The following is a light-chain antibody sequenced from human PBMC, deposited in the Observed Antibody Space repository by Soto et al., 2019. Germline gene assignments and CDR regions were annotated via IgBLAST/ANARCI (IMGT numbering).Light chain of an antibody. CDR3: QQYNNWPFT. CDR1: QSVSSN. Sequence: EIVMTQSPATLSVSPGERATLSCRASQSVSSNLAWYQQKPGQAPRLLIYGASTRATGIPARFSGSGSGTEFTLTISSLQSGDFAVYYCQQYNNWPFTFGPGTKVDSK. J-gene: IGKJ3*01. CDR2: GAS. V-gene: IGKV3-15*01.